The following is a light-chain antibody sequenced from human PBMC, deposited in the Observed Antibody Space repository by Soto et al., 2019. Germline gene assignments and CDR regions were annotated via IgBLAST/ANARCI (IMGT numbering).Light chain of an antibody. Sequence: EIVLTQSPGTLSLSPGERATLSCRASQSVSSSYLAWYQQQPGQAPSLLIYGASSRATGIADRFSGSGSGTDFTLTISRLEPEDFAVYYCQQYGSSPITFGQGTRLEIK. CDR1: QSVSSSY. CDR2: GAS. V-gene: IGKV3-20*01. CDR3: QQYGSSPIT. J-gene: IGKJ5*01.